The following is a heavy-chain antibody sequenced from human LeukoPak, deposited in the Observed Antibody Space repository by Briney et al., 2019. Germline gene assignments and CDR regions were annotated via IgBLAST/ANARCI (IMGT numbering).Heavy chain of an antibody. D-gene: IGHD3-10*01. Sequence: SETLSLTCAVSGVSLSSSNWWSSGRQPPGKGVEWGSEIYHSGSTNYNPSLKSRVTISVDKSKNQFSLKLRSVTAADTAVYYCARDWWTPGRGVTSDAFDIWGKGTMVTV. V-gene: IGHV4-4*02. CDR1: GVSLSSSNW. J-gene: IGHJ3*02. CDR3: ARDWWTPGRGVTSDAFDI. CDR2: IYHSGST.